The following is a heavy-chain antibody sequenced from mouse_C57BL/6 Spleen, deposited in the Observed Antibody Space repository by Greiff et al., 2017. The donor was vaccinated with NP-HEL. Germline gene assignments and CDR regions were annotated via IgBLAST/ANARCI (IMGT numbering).Heavy chain of an antibody. J-gene: IGHJ2*01. CDR1: GFTFSSYA. D-gene: IGHD1-1*02. Sequence: EVKVVESGGGLVKPGGSLKLSCAASGFTFSSYAMSWVRQTPEKRLEWVATISDGGSYTYYPDNVKGRFTISRDNAKNNLYLQMSHLKSEDTAMYYCARVNYAPYYFDYWGQGTTLTVSS. V-gene: IGHV5-4*03. CDR2: ISDGGSYT. CDR3: ARVNYAPYYFDY.